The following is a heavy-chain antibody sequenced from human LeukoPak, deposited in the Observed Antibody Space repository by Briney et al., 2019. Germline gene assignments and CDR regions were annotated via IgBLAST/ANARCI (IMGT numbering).Heavy chain of an antibody. J-gene: IGHJ4*02. CDR2: IYHSGST. D-gene: IGHD3-10*01. Sequence: RTSETLSLTCIVSGGSISSYYWSWIRQPPGKGLGWIGHIYHSGSTNYNPSLKSRVTILVDTAKNQFSLKLSSVTAADTAVYYCARHWLDSGTPDRFDYWGQGTLVTVSS. CDR1: GGSISSYY. V-gene: IGHV4-59*08. CDR3: ARHWLDSGTPDRFDY.